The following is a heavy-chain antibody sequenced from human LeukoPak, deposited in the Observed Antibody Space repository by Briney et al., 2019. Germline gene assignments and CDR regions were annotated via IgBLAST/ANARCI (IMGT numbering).Heavy chain of an antibody. D-gene: IGHD1-26*01. Sequence: PSETLSLTCTLSGGSMSSSIYYWAWIRQPPGKGLEWIGSIYYSGATYYNPSLKSRVTISIDTSKNQFSLKLSSVTAADTAVYYCATPYSGGYHGLDIWGQGTMVTVSS. CDR1: GGSMSSSIYY. J-gene: IGHJ3*02. V-gene: IGHV4-39*01. CDR3: ATPYSGGYHGLDI. CDR2: IYYSGAT.